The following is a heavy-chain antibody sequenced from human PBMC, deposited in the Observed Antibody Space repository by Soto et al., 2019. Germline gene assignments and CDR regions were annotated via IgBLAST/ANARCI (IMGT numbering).Heavy chain of an antibody. Sequence: GASVKVSCKASGGTFSSYAISWVRQAPGQGLEWMGGIIPIFGTANYAQKFQGRVTITADESTSTAYMELSSLRSEDTAVYYCARDLMVAGTGNWFDPWGQGTLVTVSS. CDR1: GGTFSSYA. J-gene: IGHJ5*02. CDR2: IIPIFGTA. CDR3: ARDLMVAGTGNWFDP. V-gene: IGHV1-69*13. D-gene: IGHD2-15*01.